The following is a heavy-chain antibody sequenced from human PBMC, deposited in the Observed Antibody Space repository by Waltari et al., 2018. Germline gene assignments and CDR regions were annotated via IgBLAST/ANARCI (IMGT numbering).Heavy chain of an antibody. CDR2: IFFRGTT. Sequence: QPLLQESGPGLVQPSETLSLTCNVSGDSISSRDSYWGWIRQSPGNGMEWIVFIFFRGTTHHNPPLPCRVPIRRDHAKNPLSLNPVSVTVADTAVSYCPRIASLGYCSGRGFCWFDSWGQGARVTVAP. J-gene: IGHJ5*01. V-gene: IGHV4-39*01. D-gene: IGHD2-15*01. CDR3: PRIASLGYCSGRGFCWFDS. CDR1: GDSISSRDSY.